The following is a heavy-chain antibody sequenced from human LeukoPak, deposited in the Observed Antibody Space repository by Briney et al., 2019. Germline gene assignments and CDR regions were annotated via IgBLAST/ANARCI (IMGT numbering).Heavy chain of an antibody. V-gene: IGHV3-21*01. CDR1: GFTFSSYS. CDR2: ISSSSSYI. J-gene: IGHJ5*02. CDR3: ARDRPSHWFDP. Sequence: PGGSLRLSCAASGFTFSSYSMSWVRQAPGKGLEWVSSISSSSSYIYYADSVKGRFTISRDNAKNSLYLQMNSLRAEDTAVYYCARDRPSHWFDPWGQGTLVTVSS.